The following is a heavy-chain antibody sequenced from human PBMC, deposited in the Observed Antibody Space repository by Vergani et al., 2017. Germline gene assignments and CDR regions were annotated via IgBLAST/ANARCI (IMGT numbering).Heavy chain of an antibody. Sequence: QVQLVESGGGVVQPGGSLRLSCAASGFTLSRYGMHWVRQAPGKGLEWVAVISNDGSKKYYADSVKGRFTISRDNSKNTLDLQMNSLRTQDTAVYYCAKAGSVTSGSLQYNFYMDVWGKGTTVTVS. CDR2: ISNDGSKK. D-gene: IGHD3-10*01. J-gene: IGHJ6*03. CDR3: AKAGSVTSGSLQYNFYMDV. V-gene: IGHV3-30*18. CDR1: GFTLSRYG.